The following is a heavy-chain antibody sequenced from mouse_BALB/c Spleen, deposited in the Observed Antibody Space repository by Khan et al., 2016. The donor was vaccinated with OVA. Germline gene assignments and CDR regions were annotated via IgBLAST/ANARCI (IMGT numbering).Heavy chain of an antibody. J-gene: IGHJ4*01. D-gene: IGHD1-1*02. CDR3: ARVRYYGYAMDY. Sequence: QVQLKQSGSVLVRPGASVKLSCKASGYTFTSSWMHWAKQRPGQGLEWIGEIHPDSGNTNYNEKFKGKATLTVDTSSSTAYVDLSSLTSEDSAVYYCARVRYYGYAMDYWGQGTSVTVSS. CDR2: IHPDSGNT. CDR1: GYTFTSSW. V-gene: IGHV1S130*01.